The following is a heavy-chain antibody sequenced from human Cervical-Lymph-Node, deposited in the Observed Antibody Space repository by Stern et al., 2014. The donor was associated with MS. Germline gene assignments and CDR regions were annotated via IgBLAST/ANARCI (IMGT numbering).Heavy chain of an antibody. CDR2: ISSSGIYI. J-gene: IGHJ4*02. CDR3: ARGRGGNYRYYFDY. Sequence: EVQLVESGGGLVKPGGSLRLSCAASGFTFSSYSMNWVRQAPGKGLEWVASISSSGIYIYYADSLKGRFTISRDNAKNSLYLQMNSLRAEDTAVYYCARGRGGNYRYYFDYWGQGTLVTVSS. V-gene: IGHV3-21*01. D-gene: IGHD4-23*01. CDR1: GFTFSSYS.